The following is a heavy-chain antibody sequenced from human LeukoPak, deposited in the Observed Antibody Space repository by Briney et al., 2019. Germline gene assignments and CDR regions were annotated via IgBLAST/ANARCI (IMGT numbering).Heavy chain of an antibody. J-gene: IGHJ4*02. CDR3: ARDPPAAGSTEFDF. CDR1: GFTFTDYY. D-gene: IGHD6-13*01. Sequence: SVKGSCKASGFTFTDYYIHWVRQAPGQGLEWMGSIHPNSGGTKYAQKFQGRVTVTRDTSISAAYMELSRLTCDDTAVYYCARDPPAAGSTEFDFWGQGTLGTVSS. CDR2: IHPNSGGT. V-gene: IGHV1-2*02.